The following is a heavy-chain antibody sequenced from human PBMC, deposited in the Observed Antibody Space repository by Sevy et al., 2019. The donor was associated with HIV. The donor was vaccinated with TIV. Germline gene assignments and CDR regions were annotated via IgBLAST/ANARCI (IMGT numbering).Heavy chain of an antibody. CDR3: AKGTIGIVVIHES. J-gene: IGHJ4*02. CDR2: FTAGGGGST. Sequence: GGSLRLSCAASGFTFNNYAMSWVPQTPGKGLEWVSSFTAGGGGSTHYADSVNGRFTISRDNSKNTLYLQMDSLRGEDTVVYYCAKGTIGIVVIHESWGQGTLVTVSS. D-gene: IGHD3-3*01. CDR1: GFTFNNYA. V-gene: IGHV3-23*01.